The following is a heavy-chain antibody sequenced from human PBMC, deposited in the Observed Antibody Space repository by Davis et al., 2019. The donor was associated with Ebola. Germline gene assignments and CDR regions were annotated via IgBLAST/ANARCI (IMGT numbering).Heavy chain of an antibody. J-gene: IGHJ4*02. CDR3: GRRSFYYDSRGYYFDL. CDR1: GYSFISYW. Sequence: GESLKISCTGSGYSFISYWIGWVRQMPGKGLEWMGTIYPGDSDTRYSPSFQGQVTISADESISTAYLQWSSLKASDTAMYYCGRRSFYYDSRGYYFDLWGQGTLVTVSP. CDR2: IYPGDSDT. D-gene: IGHD3-22*01. V-gene: IGHV5-51*01.